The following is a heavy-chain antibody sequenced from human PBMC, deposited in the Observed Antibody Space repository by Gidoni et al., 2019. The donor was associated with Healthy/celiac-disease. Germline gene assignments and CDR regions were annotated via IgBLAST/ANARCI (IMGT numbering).Heavy chain of an antibody. D-gene: IGHD3-22*01. V-gene: IGHV4-34*01. CDR2: INHRGST. J-gene: IGHJ4*02. Sequence: QVQLQQWGAGLLKPSETLSLTCAVYGGSFSGYYCRWIRQPPGKGVEGMGEINHRGSTNYNPSLKSRVTISVETSKNQFSLKLSSVTAADTAVYYCARGPYYYDSSGYSYYFDYWGQGTLVTVSS. CDR3: ARGPYYYDSSGYSYYFDY. CDR1: GGSFSGYY.